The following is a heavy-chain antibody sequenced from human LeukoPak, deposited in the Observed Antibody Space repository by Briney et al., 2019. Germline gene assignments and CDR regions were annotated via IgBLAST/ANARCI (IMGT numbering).Heavy chain of an antibody. CDR3: ARGSGGRDFRASYYMDV. CDR2: INHSGST. CDR1: GGSFSGYY. D-gene: IGHD6-19*01. V-gene: IGHV4-34*01. J-gene: IGHJ6*03. Sequence: SETLSLTCAVYGGSFSGYYWSWIRQPPGKGLEWIGEINHSGSTNYNPSLKSRVTISVDTSKNQFSLKLSSVTAADTAVYYCARGSGGRDFRASYYMDVWGKGTTVTVSS.